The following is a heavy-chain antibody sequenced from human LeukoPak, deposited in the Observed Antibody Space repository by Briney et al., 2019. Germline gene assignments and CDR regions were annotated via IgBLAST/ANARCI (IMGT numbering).Heavy chain of an antibody. CDR2: INGSGGST. Sequence: GGSLRLSCAASGFTFSSHGMSWVRQAPGKGLEWVSTINGSGGSTYYADSVKGRFTISRDNAKNTLYLQMNSLRAEDTAVYYCAKDLLWFGEPNWFDPWGQGTLVTVSS. D-gene: IGHD3-10*01. CDR1: GFTFSSHG. CDR3: AKDLLWFGEPNWFDP. J-gene: IGHJ5*02. V-gene: IGHV3-23*01.